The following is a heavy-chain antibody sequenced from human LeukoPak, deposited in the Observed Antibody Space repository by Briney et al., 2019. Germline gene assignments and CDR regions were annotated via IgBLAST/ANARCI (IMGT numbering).Heavy chain of an antibody. Sequence: PGGSLRLSCTASGFNFGDYAMSWVRQAPGKGLEWVGFIRSKAYGGTTEYAASVKGRFTISRDDSKSIAYLQMNSLKTEDTAVYYCTRDLHTPFIAAAGIPNYWGQGTLVTVSS. CDR2: IRSKAYGGTT. CDR1: GFNFGDYA. J-gene: IGHJ4*02. CDR3: TRDLHTPFIAAAGIPNY. V-gene: IGHV3-49*04. D-gene: IGHD6-13*01.